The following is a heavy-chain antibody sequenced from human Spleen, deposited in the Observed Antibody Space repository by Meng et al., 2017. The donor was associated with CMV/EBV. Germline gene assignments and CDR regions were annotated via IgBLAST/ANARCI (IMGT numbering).Heavy chain of an antibody. Sequence: SETLSLTCSVSGGSISRNGYYWAWIRQPPGKALEWIGSIYYEGATYYSPSLKSRATISVQTSKNQFSLKVFSVTAADTAFYNCARVVRGLNRNLYYYAMDVWGQGTSVTVSS. CDR1: GGSISRNGYY. J-gene: IGHJ6*02. CDR3: ARVVRGLNRNLYYYAMDV. CDR2: IYYEGAT. D-gene: IGHD3-10*01. V-gene: IGHV4-39*07.